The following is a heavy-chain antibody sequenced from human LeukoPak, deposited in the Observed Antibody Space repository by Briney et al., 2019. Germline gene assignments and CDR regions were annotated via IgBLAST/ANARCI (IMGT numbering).Heavy chain of an antibody. V-gene: IGHV4-39*07. CDR3: ARGYYDILTGYYEAFDI. D-gene: IGHD3-9*01. J-gene: IGHJ3*02. Sequence: SETLSLTCTVSGGSISSSSYYWGWIRQPPGKGLEWIGSIYYSGSTYYNPSLKSRVTISVDTSKNQFSLKLSSVTAADTAVYYCARGYYDILTGYYEAFDIWGQGTMVTVSS. CDR2: IYYSGST. CDR1: GGSISSSSYY.